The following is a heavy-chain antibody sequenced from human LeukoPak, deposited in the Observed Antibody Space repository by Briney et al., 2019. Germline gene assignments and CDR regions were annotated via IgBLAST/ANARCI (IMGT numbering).Heavy chain of an antibody. CDR2: IYYSGST. D-gene: IGHD5-18*01. CDR1: GGSISSSSYY. CDR3: ARDDGYSKRCDY. V-gene: IGHV4-39*07. Sequence: SETLSLTCTVSGGSISSSSYYWGWIRQPPGKGLEWIGSIYYSGSTYYNPSLKSRVTISVDTSKNQFSLKLRPVTAADTAVYYCARDDGYSKRCDYWGQGTLVTVSS. J-gene: IGHJ4*02.